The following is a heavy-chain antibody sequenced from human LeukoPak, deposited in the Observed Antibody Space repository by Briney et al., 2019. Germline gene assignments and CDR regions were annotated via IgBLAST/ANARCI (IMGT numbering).Heavy chain of an antibody. D-gene: IGHD2-21*02. CDR2: IKQDGSEK. V-gene: IGHV3-7*01. CDR1: GFTFSSYW. J-gene: IGHJ4*02. CDR3: ARDSAAVTGEGHTDY. Sequence: GGSLRPSCAASGFTFSSYWMSWVRQTPGKGLEWVANIKQDGSEKNYVDSLKGRFTISRDNAKNSLYLQMNSLRAEDTAVYYCARDSAAVTGEGHTDYWGQGTLVTVSS.